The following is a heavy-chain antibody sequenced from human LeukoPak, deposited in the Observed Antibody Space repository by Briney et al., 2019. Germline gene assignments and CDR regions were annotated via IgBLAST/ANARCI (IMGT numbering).Heavy chain of an antibody. CDR1: GYTFTSYG. CDR3: ARDPGATIAVAGQTGEFDY. V-gene: IGHV1-18*01. Sequence: ASVKVSCKASGYTFTSYGISWARQAPGQGLEWMGWISAYNGNTNYAQKLQGRVTMTTDTSTSTAYMELRSLRSDDTAVYYCARDPGATIAVAGQTGEFDYWGQGTLVTVSS. D-gene: IGHD6-19*01. J-gene: IGHJ4*02. CDR2: ISAYNGNT.